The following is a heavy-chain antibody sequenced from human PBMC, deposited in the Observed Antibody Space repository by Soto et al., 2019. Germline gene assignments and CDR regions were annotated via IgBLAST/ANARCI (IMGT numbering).Heavy chain of an antibody. V-gene: IGHV1-2*02. Sequence: GASVKVSCKASGSTFTGYYMHWVRQAPGQGLEWMGWINPNSGGTNYAQKFQGRVTMTRDTSISTAYMELSRLRSDDTAVYYCARFYNWNPILYYYYGMDVWGQGTTVTSP. J-gene: IGHJ6*02. D-gene: IGHD1-20*01. CDR3: ARFYNWNPILYYYYGMDV. CDR2: INPNSGGT. CDR1: GSTFTGYY.